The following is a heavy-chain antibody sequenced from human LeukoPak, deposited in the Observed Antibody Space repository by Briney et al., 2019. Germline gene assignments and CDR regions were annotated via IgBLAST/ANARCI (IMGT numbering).Heavy chain of an antibody. V-gene: IGHV3-15*07. D-gene: IGHD1-7*01. CDR2: IKSEIDGGAT. CDR1: SFTFSNTW. CDR3: TTGGSVMVAGTRAFDI. J-gene: IGHJ3*02. Sequence: PGGSLGLSCAASSFTFSNTWMNWVRQAPGKGLEGVGRIKSEIDGGATDYAVAVQDRFTISRDDSQATLYLQMNSLKTEDTAVYYCTTGGSVMVAGTRAFDIWGQGTMVTASS.